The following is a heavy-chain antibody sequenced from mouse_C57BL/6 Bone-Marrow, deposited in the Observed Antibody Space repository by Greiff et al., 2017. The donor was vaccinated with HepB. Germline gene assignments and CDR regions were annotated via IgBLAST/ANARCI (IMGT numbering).Heavy chain of an antibody. CDR1: GYTFTDYY. Sequence: VQLQQSGPELVKPGASVKISCKASGYTFTDYYINWVKQRPGQGLEWIARIYPGSGNTYYNEKFKGKATLTAEKSSSTAYMQLSSLTSEDSAVYFCARSYYDYDYWGQGTTLTVSS. D-gene: IGHD2-4*01. CDR3: ARSYYDYDY. J-gene: IGHJ2*01. CDR2: IYPGSGNT. V-gene: IGHV1-76*01.